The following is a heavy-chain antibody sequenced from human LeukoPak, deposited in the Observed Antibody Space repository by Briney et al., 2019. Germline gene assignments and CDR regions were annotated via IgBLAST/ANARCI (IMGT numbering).Heavy chain of an antibody. CDR2: INPNSGGT. D-gene: IGHD6-19*01. V-gene: IGHV1-2*02. J-gene: IGHJ5*02. CDR3: ARDQGSGWYDR. CDR1: GYTFTGYY. Sequence: ASVKVSCKASGYTFTGYYMHWVRQAPGQGLEWMGWINPNSGGTNYAQKFQGRVTMTTDTPTSTAYMELRSLRTDDTAVYYCARDQGSGWYDRWGQGTLVTVSS.